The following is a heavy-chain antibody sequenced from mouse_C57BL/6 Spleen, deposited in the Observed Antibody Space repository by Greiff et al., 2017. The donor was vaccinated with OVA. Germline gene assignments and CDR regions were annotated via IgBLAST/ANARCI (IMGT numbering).Heavy chain of an antibody. Sequence: QVQLQQPGAELVMPGASVKLSCKASGYTFTSYWMHWVKQRPGQGLEWIGEIDPADSYTNYNQKFKGQSTMTVDKSSSTAYMQLSSLTSEDSAVYYGGRDYGSSRDYWGQGTTLTVAS. CDR3: GRDYGSSRDY. CDR1: GYTFTSYW. CDR2: IDPADSYT. V-gene: IGHV1-69*01. J-gene: IGHJ2*01. D-gene: IGHD1-1*01.